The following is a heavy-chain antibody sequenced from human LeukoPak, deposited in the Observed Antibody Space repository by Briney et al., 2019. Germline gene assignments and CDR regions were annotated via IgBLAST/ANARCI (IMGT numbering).Heavy chain of an antibody. CDR2: MNPNSGNT. CDR1: GYTFTSYD. V-gene: IGHV1-8*01. D-gene: IGHD3-3*01. J-gene: IGHJ5*02. Sequence: ASVKVSCKASGYTFTSYDINWVRQATGQGLEWMGWMNPNSGNTGYAQKFQGRVTMTRNTSISTAYMELSSLRSEDTAVYYGARPYDFWSGGWFDPWGQGTLVTVSS. CDR3: ARPYDFWSGGWFDP.